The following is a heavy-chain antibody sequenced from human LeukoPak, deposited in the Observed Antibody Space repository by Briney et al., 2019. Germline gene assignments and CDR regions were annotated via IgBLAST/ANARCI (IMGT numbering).Heavy chain of an antibody. CDR2: ITPLFGTA. V-gene: IGHV1-69*13. Sequence: SVKVSCKASGGTFNNLAFTWVRQAPGQGLEWMGRITPLFGTADYPQKFQARVSFSADESTTTSYMELNSLTSENTAVYYCARDHDHSFDPWGQGTLVTVSS. CDR1: GGTFNNLA. CDR3: ARDHDHSFDP. J-gene: IGHJ5*02.